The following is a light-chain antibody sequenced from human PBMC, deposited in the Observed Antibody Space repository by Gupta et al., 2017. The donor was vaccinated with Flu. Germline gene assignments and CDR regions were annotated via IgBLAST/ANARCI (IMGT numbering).Light chain of an antibody. CDR1: QGVGSW. J-gene: IGKJ1*01. V-gene: IGKV1-12*01. Sequence: PSSVSASVGDRVTLSWRASQGVGSWLAWYQQIPGKAPKLLVYGTSHLQDGVPSRFSGSRSGTDFTLTISSLQPEDFATYYCQQADSFPRTFGQGTXVEIK. CDR2: GTS. CDR3: QQADSFPRT.